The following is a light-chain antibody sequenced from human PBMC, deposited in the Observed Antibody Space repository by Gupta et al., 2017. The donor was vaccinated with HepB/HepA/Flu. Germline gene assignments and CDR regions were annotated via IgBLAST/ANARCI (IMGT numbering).Light chain of an antibody. CDR1: SSNIENNY. CDR3: GTWDSSLSVVV. CDR2: ENN. V-gene: IGLV1-51*02. J-gene: IGLJ2*01. Sequence: QSVLTQPPSLSADPGQKVTLSCSGSSSNIENNYVSWYQQLPGTAPNLLIFENNQRPSGIPDRFSGSTSDTSSTLDITGLQTGDESDYYCGTWDSSLSVVVFGGGTRLTVL.